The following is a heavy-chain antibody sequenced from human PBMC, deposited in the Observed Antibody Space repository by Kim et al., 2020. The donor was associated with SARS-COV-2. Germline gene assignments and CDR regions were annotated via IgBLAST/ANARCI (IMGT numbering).Heavy chain of an antibody. CDR3: AKTAYDFWSGYYKGRGYFDY. J-gene: IGHJ4*02. V-gene: IGHV3-23*01. Sequence: GGSLRLSCAASGFTFSSYAMSWVRQAPGKGLEWVSAISGSGGSTYYADSVKGRFTISRDNSKNTLYLQMNSLRAEDTAVYYCAKTAYDFWSGYYKGRGYFDYWGQGTLVTVSS. D-gene: IGHD3-3*01. CDR1: GFTFSSYA. CDR2: ISGSGGST.